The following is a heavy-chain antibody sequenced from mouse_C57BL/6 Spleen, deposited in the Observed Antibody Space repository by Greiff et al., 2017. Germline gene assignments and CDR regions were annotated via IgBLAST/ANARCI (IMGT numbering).Heavy chain of an antibody. CDR3: ARDEGYYSNLYYVDY. V-gene: IGHV5-4*01. CDR2: ISDGGSYT. D-gene: IGHD2-5*01. CDR1: GFTFSSYA. J-gene: IGHJ2*01. Sequence: EVQRVESGGGLVKPGGSLKLSCAASGFTFSSYAMSWVRQTPEKRLEWVATISDGGSYTYYPDNVKGRFTLSRDNAKNNLYLQMSHLKSEDTAMYYCARDEGYYSNLYYVDYWGQGTTLTVSS.